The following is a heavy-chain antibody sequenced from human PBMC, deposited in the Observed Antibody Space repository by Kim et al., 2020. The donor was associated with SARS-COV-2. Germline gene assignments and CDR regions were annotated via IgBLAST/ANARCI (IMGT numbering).Heavy chain of an antibody. J-gene: IGHJ4*02. Sequence: QKCQGRVTMTRETSTSTVYMELSSLRSEDTAVYYCARDGGGIAAAGTLDYWGQGTLVTVSS. CDR3: ARDGGGIAAAGTLDY. D-gene: IGHD6-13*01. V-gene: IGHV1-46*01.